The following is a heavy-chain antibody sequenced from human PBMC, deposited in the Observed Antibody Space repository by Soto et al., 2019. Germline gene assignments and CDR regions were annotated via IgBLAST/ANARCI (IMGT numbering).Heavy chain of an antibody. D-gene: IGHD3-22*01. CDR1: GFSLSTVGMR. J-gene: IGHJ4*02. V-gene: IGHV2-70*04. Sequence: SGPTLVNPTQTLTLTCTVSGFSLSTVGMRVSWIRQPPGKALEWLARIDWDGDKFYSSSLKTRLTISKDTSKNQVVLTMTNMDPVDTATYYCARDYSDTSDYYVNDCWGQVTLVTVSS. CDR3: ARDYSDTSDYYVNDC. CDR2: IDWDGDK.